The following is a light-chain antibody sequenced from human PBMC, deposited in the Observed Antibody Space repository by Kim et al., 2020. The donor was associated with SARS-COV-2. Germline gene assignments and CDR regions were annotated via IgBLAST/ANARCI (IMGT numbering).Light chain of an antibody. V-gene: IGLV10-54*01. J-gene: IGLJ3*02. CDR2: RNN. CDR1: SNNVGDQG. Sequence: QAGLTQPPSVSKGLRQTATLTCTGNSNNVGDQGAAWLQQHQGHPPKLLSYRNNNRPSGISERLSASRSGNTASLTITGLQPEDEADYYCSARDSSLSVWVFGGGTKLTVL. CDR3: SARDSSLSVWV.